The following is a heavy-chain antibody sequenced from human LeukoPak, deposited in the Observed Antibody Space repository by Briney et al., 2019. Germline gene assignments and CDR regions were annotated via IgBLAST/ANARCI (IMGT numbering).Heavy chain of an antibody. CDR2: INHSGST. J-gene: IGHJ6*03. Sequence: SETLSLTCAVYGGSFSGYYWSWIRQPPGKGLEWIGEINHSGSTNYNPSLKSRVTISVGTSKNQFSLKLSSVTAADTAVYYCARSFYDFWSGYYSYYMDVWGKGTTVTVSS. D-gene: IGHD3-3*01. CDR3: ARSFYDFWSGYYSYYMDV. CDR1: GGSFSGYY. V-gene: IGHV4-34*01.